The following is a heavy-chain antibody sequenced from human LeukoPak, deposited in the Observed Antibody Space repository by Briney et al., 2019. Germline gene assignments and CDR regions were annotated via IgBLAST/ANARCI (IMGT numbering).Heavy chain of an antibody. CDR1: GFTFSSYG. Sequence: PGGSLRLSCAASGFTFSSYGMHWVRQAPGKGLEWVAVIWYDGSNKYYADSVKGRFTISRDNSKNTLYLQMNSLRAEDTAVYYCARKTYYYDSSFFDYWGQGTLVTVSS. D-gene: IGHD3-22*01. CDR2: IWYDGSNK. J-gene: IGHJ4*02. CDR3: ARKTYYYDSSFFDY. V-gene: IGHV3-33*01.